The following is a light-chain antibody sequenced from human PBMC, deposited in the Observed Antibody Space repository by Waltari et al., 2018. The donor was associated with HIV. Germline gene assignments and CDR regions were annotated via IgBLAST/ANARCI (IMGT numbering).Light chain of an antibody. V-gene: IGLV6-57*04. J-gene: IGLJ3*02. CDR3: QSYDSSNPWV. CDR2: EDN. Sequence: NFMLTQPHSVSESPGKTVTISCTRSSGSIASNYVQWYQQRPGSAPTTVIYEDNQRPSGVPDRFSGSIDSSSNSASLTISGLKTEYEADYYCQSYDSSNPWVFGGGTKLTVL. CDR1: SGSIASNY.